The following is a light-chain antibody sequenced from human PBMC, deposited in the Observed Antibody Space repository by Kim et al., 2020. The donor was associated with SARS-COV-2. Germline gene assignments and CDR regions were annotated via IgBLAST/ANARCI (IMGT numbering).Light chain of an antibody. CDR1: HFISSS. Sequence: EIVLTQSPATLTMSPGERATLSCRASHFISSSLAWYQQLPGQTPRLLIYSASNRATGIPARFSGRGSGTDFSLTISSLEPEDFAVYYCQQRYNRISFGQGTRLEIK. V-gene: IGKV3-11*01. CDR3: QQRYNRIS. CDR2: SAS. J-gene: IGKJ5*01.